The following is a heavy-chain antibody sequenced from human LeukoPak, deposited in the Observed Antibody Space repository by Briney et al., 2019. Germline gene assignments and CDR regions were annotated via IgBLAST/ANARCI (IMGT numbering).Heavy chain of an antibody. CDR1: GFTFSSYA. CDR2: ISGSGGST. V-gene: IGHV3-23*01. Sequence: GGSLRLSCAASGFTFSSYAMSWVRQAPGKGLEWVSAISGSGGSTYYADSVKGRFTISRDNSKNTLYLQMNSLRAEDTAVYYCAKATRGASQYYYDSSGSIPYYYGMDVWGQGTTVTVSS. D-gene: IGHD3-22*01. J-gene: IGHJ6*02. CDR3: AKATRGASQYYYDSSGSIPYYYGMDV.